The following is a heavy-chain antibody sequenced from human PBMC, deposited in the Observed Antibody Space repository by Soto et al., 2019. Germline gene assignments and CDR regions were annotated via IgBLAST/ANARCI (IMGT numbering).Heavy chain of an antibody. CDR1: CGSIASYY. CDR2: IYYSGST. Sequence: SDTLSLTCTACCGSIASYYWRWSREPPGQGLECIGYIYYSGSTNSNPSLKSRVTISVDTSKNQFSLKLSSVTAADTAVYYCARHGQWLVTGYFYYGMEVWGQGTTVT. J-gene: IGHJ6*02. D-gene: IGHD6-19*01. V-gene: IGHV4-59*08. CDR3: ARHGQWLVTGYFYYGMEV.